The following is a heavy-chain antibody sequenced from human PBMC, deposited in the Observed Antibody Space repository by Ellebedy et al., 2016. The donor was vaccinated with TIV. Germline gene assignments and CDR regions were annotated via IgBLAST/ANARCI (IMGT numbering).Heavy chain of an antibody. J-gene: IGHJ4*02. D-gene: IGHD3-22*01. V-gene: IGHV3-48*02. CDR1: GFTFSSYS. CDR3: AKGRKLIRSSSLDY. CDR2: ISSSGSPI. Sequence: GESLKISCAVSGFTFSSYSMNWVRQAPGKGLEWVSYISSSGSPIHYADSVKGRFSISRDNVKNSLYLQMNSLRDEDTALYYCAKGRKLIRSSSLDYWGQGTLVTVSS.